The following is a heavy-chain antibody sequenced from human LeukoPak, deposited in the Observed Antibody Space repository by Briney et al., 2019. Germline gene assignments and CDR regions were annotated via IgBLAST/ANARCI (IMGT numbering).Heavy chain of an antibody. Sequence: PGGSLRLSCAASGFTFDDYAMHWVRQAPGKGLEWVSLISWDGGSTYYADSVKGRFTISRDNSKNSLYLQMNSLRAEDTALYYCAKETDSGGYYFDYWGQGILVTVSS. D-gene: IGHD3-22*01. CDR2: ISWDGGST. J-gene: IGHJ4*02. CDR1: GFTFDDYA. CDR3: AKETDSGGYYFDY. V-gene: IGHV3-43D*03.